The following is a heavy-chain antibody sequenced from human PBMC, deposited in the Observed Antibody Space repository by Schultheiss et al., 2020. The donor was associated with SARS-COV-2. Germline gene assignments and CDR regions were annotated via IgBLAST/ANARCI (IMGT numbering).Heavy chain of an antibody. D-gene: IGHD2-2*01. CDR3: AKDGIGIIVVVPSYMDV. Sequence: GGSLRLSCADSGFTFSNAWMNWVRQAPGKGLEWVGRIKSKTDGGTTDYAAPVKGRFTISRDDSKNTLYLQMNSLRAEDTAVYYCAKDGIGIIVVVPSYMDVWGQGTTVTVSS. CDR1: GFTFSNAW. V-gene: IGHV3-15*07. J-gene: IGHJ6*02. CDR2: IKSKTDGGTT.